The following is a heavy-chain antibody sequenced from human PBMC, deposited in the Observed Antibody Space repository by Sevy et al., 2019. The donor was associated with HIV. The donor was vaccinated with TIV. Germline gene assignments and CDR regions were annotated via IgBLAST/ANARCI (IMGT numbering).Heavy chain of an antibody. J-gene: IGHJ4*02. D-gene: IGHD5-12*01. CDR2: INPNSGGT. V-gene: IGHV1-2*06. CDR3: AVVATIRNLDY. Sequence: ASVKVSCKTSGYIFTTYYMHWVRQAPGQGLEWMGRINPNSGGTIYAQKFQDRVTMTRDTSISTAYMDVSSLRSDDTAVYYCAVVATIRNLDYWGQGTLVTVSS. CDR1: GYIFTTYY.